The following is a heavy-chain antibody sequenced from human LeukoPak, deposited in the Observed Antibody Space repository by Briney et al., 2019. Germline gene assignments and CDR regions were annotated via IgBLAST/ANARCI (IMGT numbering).Heavy chain of an antibody. J-gene: IGHJ4*02. CDR3: ARLRRNSDTSGYYYYYDY. V-gene: IGHV3-21*01. Sequence: NPGGSLRLSCAASGFTFSSYSFNWVRQAPGKGLEWVSSVNTVSSYIYYADSVRGRFTISRDNADNSLYLQMNGLRAEDTGVYYCARLRRNSDTSGYYYYYDYWGQGTLVTVSS. CDR2: VNTVSSYI. CDR1: GFTFSSYS. D-gene: IGHD3-22*01.